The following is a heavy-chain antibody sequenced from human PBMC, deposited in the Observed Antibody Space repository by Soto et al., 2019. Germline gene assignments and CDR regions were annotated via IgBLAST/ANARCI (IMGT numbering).Heavy chain of an antibody. D-gene: IGHD1-1*01. CDR3: ARGWRFDP. V-gene: IGHV4-34*01. CDR2: INHSGTT. CDR1: GGSFSGYQ. Sequence: SETLSLTCGVYGGSFSGYQWNWIRQSPGQGLEWIGEINHSGTTKYNPSLESRINLSVDTSKKQFSLKMFSVTAADTAIYYCARGWRFDPLGQGTPVNVS. J-gene: IGHJ5*02.